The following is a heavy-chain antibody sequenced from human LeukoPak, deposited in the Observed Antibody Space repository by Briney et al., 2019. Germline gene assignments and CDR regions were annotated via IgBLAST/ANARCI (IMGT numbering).Heavy chain of an antibody. D-gene: IGHD3-22*01. J-gene: IGHJ5*02. CDR3: ARRVVIGFCWFDP. Sequence: PSETLSPTCTVSGGSISSSSYYWGWIRQPPGKGLEWIGSIYYSGSTYYNPSLKSRVTISVDTSKNQFSLKLSSVTAADTAVYYCARRVVIGFCWFDPWGQGTLVTVSS. CDR2: IYYSGST. V-gene: IGHV4-39*01. CDR1: GGSISSSSYY.